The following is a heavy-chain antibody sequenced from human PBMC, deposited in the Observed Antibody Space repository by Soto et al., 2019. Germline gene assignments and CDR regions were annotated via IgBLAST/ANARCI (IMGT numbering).Heavy chain of an antibody. CDR2: IYYSGST. CDR1: GGSISSGGYY. D-gene: IGHD3-3*01. V-gene: IGHV4-31*03. Sequence: SETLSLTCTVSGGSISSGGYYWSWIRQHPGKGLEWIGYIYYSGSTYYNPSLKSRVTISVDTSKNQFSLKLSSVTAADTAVYYCARVGYYDFWSGYFRPDDAFDIWGQGTMVTVSS. J-gene: IGHJ3*02. CDR3: ARVGYYDFWSGYFRPDDAFDI.